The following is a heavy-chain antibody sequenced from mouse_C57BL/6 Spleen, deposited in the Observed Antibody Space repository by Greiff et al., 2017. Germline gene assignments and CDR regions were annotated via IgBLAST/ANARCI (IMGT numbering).Heavy chain of an antibody. CDR2: ISSGSSTI. Sequence: EVQVVESGGGLVKPGGSLKLSCAASGFTFSDYGMHWVRQAPEKGLEWVAYISSGSSTIYYADTVKGRFTISRDNAKNTLFLQMTSLRSEDTAMYYCAREYDYDGGWFAYWGQGTLVTVSA. CDR3: AREYDYDGGWFAY. J-gene: IGHJ3*01. CDR1: GFTFSDYG. V-gene: IGHV5-17*01. D-gene: IGHD2-4*01.